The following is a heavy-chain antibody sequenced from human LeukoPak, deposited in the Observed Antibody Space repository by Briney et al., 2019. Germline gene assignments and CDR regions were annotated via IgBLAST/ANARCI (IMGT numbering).Heavy chain of an antibody. CDR1: GFTFSSYA. V-gene: IGHV3-23*01. CDR2: ISGSGGST. Sequence: GGSLRLSCAASGFTFSSYAMSWVRQAPGKGLEWVSAISGSGGSTYYADSVKGRFTISRDNSKNTLYLQMNSLRAEDTAVYYCVQPPYNWNYPGYFDYWGQGTLVTVSS. CDR3: VQPPYNWNYPGYFDY. J-gene: IGHJ4*02. D-gene: IGHD1-7*01.